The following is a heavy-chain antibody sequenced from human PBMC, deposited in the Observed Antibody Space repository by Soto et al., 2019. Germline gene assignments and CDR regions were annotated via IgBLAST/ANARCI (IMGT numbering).Heavy chain of an antibody. J-gene: IGHJ5*02. CDR2: INVGGDT. D-gene: IGHD6-6*01. Sequence: GGSLRLSCAASGFTVSTYEMHWVRQGTGKGLEWVSRINVGGDTFYSGSVKGRFTVSRDYARNSAYLQMNSLRVGDTAVYYCVRGEMRSSSGHTWFDPWGQGGLVTV. V-gene: IGHV3-13*01. CDR1: GFTVSTYE. CDR3: VRGEMRSSSGHTWFDP.